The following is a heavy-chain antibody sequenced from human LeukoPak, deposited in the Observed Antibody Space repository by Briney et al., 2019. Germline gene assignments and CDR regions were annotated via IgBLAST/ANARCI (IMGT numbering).Heavy chain of an antibody. V-gene: IGHV3-33*01. D-gene: IGHD2-21*02. CDR3: ARGGGEHIVVVTAIEYGMDV. J-gene: IGHJ6*02. Sequence: PGRSLRLSCAASGFTFSSYGMHWVRQAPGKGLEGVAVIWYDGSNKYYADSVKGRFTICRDSSKNTLYLQMNSLRAEDTAVYYCARGGGEHIVVVTAIEYGMDVWGQGTTVTVSS. CDR2: IWYDGSNK. CDR1: GFTFSSYG.